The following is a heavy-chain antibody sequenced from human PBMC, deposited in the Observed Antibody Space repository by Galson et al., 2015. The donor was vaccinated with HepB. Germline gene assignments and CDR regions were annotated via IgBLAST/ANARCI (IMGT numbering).Heavy chain of an antibody. D-gene: IGHD6-13*01. J-gene: IGHJ5*02. CDR1: GFTFSSYA. CDR2: ISYDGSNK. CDR3: ARDSSSWYQVVMGNWFDP. Sequence: SLRLSCAASGFTFSSYAMHWVRQAPGKGLEWVAVISYDGSNKYYADSVKGRFTISRDNSKNTLYLQMNSLRAEDTAVYYCARDSSSWYQVVMGNWFDPWGQGTLVTVSS. V-gene: IGHV3-30*04.